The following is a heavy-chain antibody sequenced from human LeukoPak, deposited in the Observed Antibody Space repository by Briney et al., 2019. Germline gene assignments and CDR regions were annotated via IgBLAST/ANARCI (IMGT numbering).Heavy chain of an antibody. CDR3: ARDIDYDSTSPDY. J-gene: IGHJ4*02. CDR2: IWYDGSNQ. Sequence: GGSLRLSRAASGFTFNNYGMHWVRQAPGKGLEWVAIIWYDGSNQYYAESVKGRFTISRDNSKNTLYLQMNSLRAEDTAVYYCARDIDYDSTSPDYWGQGTLVTVSS. V-gene: IGHV3-33*01. D-gene: IGHD3-22*01. CDR1: GFTFNNYG.